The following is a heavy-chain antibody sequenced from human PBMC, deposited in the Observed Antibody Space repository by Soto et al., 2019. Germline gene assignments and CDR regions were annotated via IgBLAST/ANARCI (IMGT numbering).Heavy chain of an antibody. CDR3: AKERGSRLYHGFDL. CDR1: GFTFSSYG. J-gene: IGHJ5*02. V-gene: IGHV3-23*01. CDR2: ISDGGGST. Sequence: EVQLLESGGGLVQPGGSLRLSCAASGFTFSSYGMSWVRQAPGKGLEWVLGISDGGGSTFYADSVKCRFTISRDNSKNILYLQMTGLGAGDTAVYYCAKERGSRLYHGFDLWGQGTLVTVAS. D-gene: IGHD6-13*01.